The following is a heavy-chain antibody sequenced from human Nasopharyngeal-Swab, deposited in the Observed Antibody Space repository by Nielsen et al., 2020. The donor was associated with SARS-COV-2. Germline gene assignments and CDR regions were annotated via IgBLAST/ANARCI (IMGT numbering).Heavy chain of an antibody. J-gene: IGHJ4*02. CDR1: GGTFSSYA. D-gene: IGHD5-18*01. CDR2: IIPILGIA. CDR3: ARRGPGYSYGYFDY. Sequence: SVKVSCKASGGTFSSYAISWVRQAPGQGLEWMGGIIPILGIANYAQKFQGRVTITADKSTSTAYMELSSLRSEDTAVYYCARRGPGYSYGYFDYWDQGTLVTVSS. V-gene: IGHV1-69*10.